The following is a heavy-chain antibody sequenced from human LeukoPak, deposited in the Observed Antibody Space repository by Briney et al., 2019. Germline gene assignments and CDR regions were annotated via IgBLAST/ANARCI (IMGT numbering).Heavy chain of an antibody. CDR2: INHSGST. V-gene: IGHV4-34*01. D-gene: IGHD3-3*01. CDR3: ARAYYDFWSGSRSAHDY. Sequence: PSETLSLTCAVYGWSFSRYYWSWIRQPPGKGLEWIGEINHSGSTNYNPSLKSRVTISVDTSKNQFSLKLSSVTAADTAVYYCARAYYDFWSGSRSAHDYWGQGTLVTVSS. J-gene: IGHJ4*02. CDR1: GWSFSRYY.